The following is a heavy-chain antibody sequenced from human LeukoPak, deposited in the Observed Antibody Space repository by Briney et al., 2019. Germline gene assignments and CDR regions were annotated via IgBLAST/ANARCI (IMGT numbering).Heavy chain of an antibody. D-gene: IGHD6-13*01. Sequence: ASVKVSCKASGYTFTGYYMHWVRQAPGQGLEWMGWINPNSGGTNYAQKLQGWVTMTRDTSISTAYMELSRLRSDDTAVYYCARGRRIAAAAKEAFDIWGQGTMVTVSS. CDR3: ARGRRIAAAAKEAFDI. CDR1: GYTFTGYY. V-gene: IGHV1-2*04. CDR2: INPNSGGT. J-gene: IGHJ3*02.